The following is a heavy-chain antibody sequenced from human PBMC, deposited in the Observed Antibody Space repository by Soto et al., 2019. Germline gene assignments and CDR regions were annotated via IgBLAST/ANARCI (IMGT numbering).Heavy chain of an antibody. J-gene: IGHJ4*02. CDR2: IYYSGST. CDR3: ARDQGYYDILTGYQKYYFDY. Sequence: SETLSLTCTVSGGSISSGGYYWSWIRQHPGKGLEWIGYIYYSGSTYYNPSLKSRVTISVDTSKNQFSLKLSSVTAADTAVYYCARDQGYYDILTGYQKYYFDYWGQGTLVTVSS. D-gene: IGHD3-9*01. CDR1: GGSISSGGYY. V-gene: IGHV4-31*03.